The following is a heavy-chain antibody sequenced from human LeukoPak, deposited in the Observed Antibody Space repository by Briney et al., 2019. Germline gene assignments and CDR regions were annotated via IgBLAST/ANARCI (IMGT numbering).Heavy chain of an antibody. V-gene: IGHV4-59*01. CDR1: GGAISSYY. CDR3: ARKKFIAAGGFDP. CDR2: IYYSGST. D-gene: IGHD6-6*01. Sequence: PSETLSLTCTVSGGAISSYYWFWIRQPPGKGLERIGYIYYSGSTNYNPSLKSRVTISLDTSKNQFSLKLSSVTAADTAIYYCARKKFIAAGGFDPWGQGTLVTVSS. J-gene: IGHJ5*02.